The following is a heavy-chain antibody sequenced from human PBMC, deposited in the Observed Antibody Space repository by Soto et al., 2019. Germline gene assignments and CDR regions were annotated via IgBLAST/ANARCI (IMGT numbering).Heavy chain of an antibody. V-gene: IGHV1-69*13. J-gene: IGHJ6*02. CDR1: GGTFSSYA. CDR2: IIPIFGTA. Sequence: SVKVSCKASGGTFSSYAISWVRQAPGQGLEWMGGIIPIFGTANYAQKFQGRVTITADESTSTAYMELSSLRSEDTAVYYCASSVVVPAAMGYYYYGMDVWGQGTTVTVSS. CDR3: ASSVVVPAAMGYYYYGMDV. D-gene: IGHD2-2*01.